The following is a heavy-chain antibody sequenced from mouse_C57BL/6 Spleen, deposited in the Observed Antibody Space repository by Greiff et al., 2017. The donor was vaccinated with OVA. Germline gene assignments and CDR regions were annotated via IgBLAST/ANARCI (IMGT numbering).Heavy chain of an antibody. Sequence: QVPVKPPGAELVRPGSSVQLSCKASGYTFTSYWMHWVKQRPLQGLEWIGNIDPSDSETHYNQKFKDKATLTVDKSSSTAYMQLSSLTSEDSAVYYGARSGGLDYARDYWGQGTSVTVSA. V-gene: IGHV1-52*01. CDR2: IDPSDSET. J-gene: IGHJ4*01. D-gene: IGHD2-2*01. CDR1: GYTFTSYW. CDR3: ARSGGLDYARDY.